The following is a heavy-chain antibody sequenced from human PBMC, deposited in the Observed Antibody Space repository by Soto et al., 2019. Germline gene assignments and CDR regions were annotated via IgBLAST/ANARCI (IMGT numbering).Heavy chain of an antibody. D-gene: IGHD2-2*01. CDR1: GFTFSSYG. V-gene: IGHV3-30*18. CDR2: ISYDGSNK. J-gene: IGHJ5*02. Sequence: GGSLRLSCAASGFTFSSYGMHWVRQAPGKGLEWVAVISYDGSNKYYADSVKGRFTISRDNSKNTLYLQMNSLRAEDTAVYYCAKERVVVVPAARSVFDPWGQGTLVTVSS. CDR3: AKERVVVVPAARSVFDP.